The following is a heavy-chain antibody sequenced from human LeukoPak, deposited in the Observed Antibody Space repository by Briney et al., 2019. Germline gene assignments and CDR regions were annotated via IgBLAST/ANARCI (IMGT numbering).Heavy chain of an antibody. CDR1: GDSISNYY. D-gene: IGHD2-2*01. CDR3: ARGVQPLHESDAFDI. J-gene: IGHJ3*02. CDR2: IYTSGST. Sequence: SETLSLTCTVSGDSISNYYWSWIRQPAGKGLEWIGRIYTSGSTNYNPSLKSRVTVPVDTSKNQFSLQLTSVTPEDTAVYYCARGVQPLHESDAFDIWGQGTMVTVSS. V-gene: IGHV4-4*07.